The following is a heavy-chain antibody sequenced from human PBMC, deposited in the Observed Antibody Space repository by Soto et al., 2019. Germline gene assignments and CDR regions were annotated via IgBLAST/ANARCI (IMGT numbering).Heavy chain of an antibody. Sequence: PWGSLRLSCAASGFTFSTYWMSWVRQAPGKGLQWVANIKPDGGEKWYVDSVRGRFTISRDNVKNSLYLQMNNVRAEDTAVYYCARGDFYDSSGPLSDAFDIWGQGTMVTVSS. CDR3: ARGDFYDSSGPLSDAFDI. CDR1: GFTFSTYW. V-gene: IGHV3-7*04. CDR2: IKPDGGEK. D-gene: IGHD3-22*01. J-gene: IGHJ3*02.